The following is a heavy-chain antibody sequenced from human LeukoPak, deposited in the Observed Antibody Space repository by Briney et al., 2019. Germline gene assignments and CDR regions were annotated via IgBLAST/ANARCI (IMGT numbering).Heavy chain of an antibody. J-gene: IGHJ4*02. Sequence: GGYLRLSCAASGFPFSSYAMSWLRQAPGKGLEWISAISGSGGSTYYADSVKGRFTISRDNSKDTLYLQMNSLRAEDTAVYYCAKPPFGVVIMTPLDYWGQGTLVTVSS. D-gene: IGHD3-3*01. CDR3: AKPPFGVVIMTPLDY. CDR1: GFPFSSYA. CDR2: ISGSGGST. V-gene: IGHV3-23*01.